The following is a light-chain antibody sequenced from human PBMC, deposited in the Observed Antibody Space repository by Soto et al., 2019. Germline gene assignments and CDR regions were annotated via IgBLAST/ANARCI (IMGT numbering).Light chain of an antibody. CDR3: QQYNDWPPYT. CDR2: ATS. CDR1: QSVSSN. V-gene: IGKV3-15*01. J-gene: IGKJ2*01. Sequence: EIVMTQSPATLSVSPGERATLSCRASQSVSSNLAWYQQKPGQPPRLLIYATSTRATGVPARFSGSGSGTECTLTISSLQSEDFAVYYCQQYNDWPPYTFGQGTKLEIK.